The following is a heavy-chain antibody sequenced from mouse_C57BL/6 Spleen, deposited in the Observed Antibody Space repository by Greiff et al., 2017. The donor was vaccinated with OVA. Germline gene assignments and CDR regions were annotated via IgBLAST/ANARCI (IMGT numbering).Heavy chain of an antibody. Sequence: EVQLQESGPELVKPGASVKMSCKASGYTFTDYNMHWVKQSHGKSLEWIGYINPNNGGTSYNQKFKGKATLTVNKSSSTAYMELRSLTSEDSAVYYCAGYYGGSFAYWGQGTLVTVSA. CDR2: INPNNGGT. V-gene: IGHV1-22*01. D-gene: IGHD1-1*01. CDR3: AGYYGGSFAY. J-gene: IGHJ3*01. CDR1: GYTFTDYN.